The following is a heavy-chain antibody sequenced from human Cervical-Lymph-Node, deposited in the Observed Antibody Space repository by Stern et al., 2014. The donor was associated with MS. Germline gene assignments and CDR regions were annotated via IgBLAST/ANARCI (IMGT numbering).Heavy chain of an antibody. J-gene: IGHJ6*02. CDR2: IIPLFGTT. CDR1: GDTFIKFG. V-gene: IGHV1-69*01. Sequence: LVESGAEVKKPGSSVKVSCTASGDTFIKFGISWVRQAPGQGLEWMGGIIPLFGTTHYGQKFQGRLTINADESATTVYMELSSLRFEDTAVYYCARDNDDHGMDVWGQGTTVTVS. CDR3: ARDNDDHGMDV. D-gene: IGHD1-1*01.